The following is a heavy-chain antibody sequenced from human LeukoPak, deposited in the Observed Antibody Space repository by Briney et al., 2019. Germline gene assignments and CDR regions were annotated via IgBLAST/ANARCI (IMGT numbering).Heavy chain of an antibody. CDR2: VYHSGIT. J-gene: IGHJ4*02. D-gene: IGHD3-9*01. CDR3: ARGGILTGYYPLPSRY. V-gene: IGHV4-4*02. CDR1: GGSIISNNW. Sequence: PSGTLSLTCNVSGGSIISNNWWSWVRQSPEKGLEWIGEVYHSGITTYNPSLKGRVSISVDKSKNQFSLKLSSVTAADTAIYYCARGGILTGYYPLPSRYWGQGTLVTVSS.